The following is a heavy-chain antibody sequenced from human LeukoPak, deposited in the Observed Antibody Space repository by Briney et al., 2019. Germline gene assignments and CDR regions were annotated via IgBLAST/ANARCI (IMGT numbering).Heavy chain of an antibody. J-gene: IGHJ4*02. V-gene: IGHV1-69*04. D-gene: IGHD5-24*01. CDR2: IIPILGIA. CDR1: GGTFSSYT. Sequence: SVKVSCKASGGTFSSYTISWVRQAPGQGLEWMGRIIPILGIANYAQKFQGRVTITADKSTSTAYMELSSLRSEDTAVYYCARDIGDGYRPPVYWGQGTLVTVSS. CDR3: ARDIGDGYRPPVY.